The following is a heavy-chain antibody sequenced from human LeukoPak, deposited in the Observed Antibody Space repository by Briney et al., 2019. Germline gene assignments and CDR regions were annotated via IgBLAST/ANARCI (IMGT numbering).Heavy chain of an antibody. CDR2: IYTTGNT. V-gene: IGHV4-4*07. CDR3: ARDARGWSGFDY. J-gene: IGHJ4*02. D-gene: IGHD3-3*01. CDR1: GGSISSYY. Sequence: SETLPLTCSVSGGSISSYYWSWIRQPAGKGREWIGRIYTTGNTDSNPSLKSRVTMSVDTSKNQFSLNLSSVTAADTAVYYCARDARGWSGFDYWGQGTLVTVSS.